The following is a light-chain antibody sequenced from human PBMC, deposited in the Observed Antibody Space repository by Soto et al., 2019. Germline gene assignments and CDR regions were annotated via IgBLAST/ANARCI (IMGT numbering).Light chain of an antibody. CDR2: KAS. V-gene: IGKV1-5*03. J-gene: IGKJ3*01. CDR3: QQYNSYPFT. Sequence: DIQMTQSPSTLSASVGDRVTITCRASQSISNWLAWYQQKPGKAPKLLIYKASSLESGVPSRFSGSGSGTEFTLPISSLQPDDFATYYCQQYNSYPFTFGPGTKVDIK. CDR1: QSISNW.